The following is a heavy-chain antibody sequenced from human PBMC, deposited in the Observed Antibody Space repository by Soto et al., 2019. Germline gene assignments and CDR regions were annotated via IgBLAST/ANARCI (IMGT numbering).Heavy chain of an antibody. CDR3: ARAPTSYTYYDFWSGYSPLYNWFDP. Sequence: ASVKVSCKAAGYAFTSYDINWVRQATGQGLEWMGCMNPNSGNTGYAQKFQGRVTMTRNTSISTAYMELSSLRSEDTAVYYCARAPTSYTYYDFWSGYSPLYNWFDPWGQGTLVTVSS. V-gene: IGHV1-8*01. J-gene: IGHJ5*02. CDR1: GYAFTSYD. CDR2: MNPNSGNT. D-gene: IGHD3-3*01.